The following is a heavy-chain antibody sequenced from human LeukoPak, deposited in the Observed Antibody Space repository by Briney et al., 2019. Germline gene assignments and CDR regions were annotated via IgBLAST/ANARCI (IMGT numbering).Heavy chain of an antibody. J-gene: IGHJ3*02. CDR3: ARESLRFLEWFSHAFDI. CDR1: GGSISSSSYY. D-gene: IGHD3-3*01. Sequence: TSETLSLTCTVSGGSISSSSYYWSWIRQPAGKGLEWIGRIYTSGSTNYNPSLKSRVTMSVDTSKNQFSLKLSSVTAADTAVYYCARESLRFLEWFSHAFDIWGQGTMVTVSS. V-gene: IGHV4-61*02. CDR2: IYTSGST.